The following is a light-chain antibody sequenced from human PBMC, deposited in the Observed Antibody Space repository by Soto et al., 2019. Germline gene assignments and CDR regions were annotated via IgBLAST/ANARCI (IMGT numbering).Light chain of an antibody. CDR2: GAS. V-gene: IGKV3-20*01. J-gene: IGKJ3*01. CDR3: QRYGSSPLRIT. Sequence: EIVLTQSPGTLSLSPGERATLSCRASQSVSSSYLAWYQQKPGQAPRLLIYGASRRATGIPDRFSGSGSGTDFTLTISRLEPEDFAVYYCQRYGSSPLRITFGPGTKVDIK. CDR1: QSVSSSY.